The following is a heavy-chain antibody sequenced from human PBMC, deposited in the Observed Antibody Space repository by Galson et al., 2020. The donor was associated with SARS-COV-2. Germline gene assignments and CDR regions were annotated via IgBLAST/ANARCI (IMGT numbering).Heavy chain of an antibody. Sequence: GESLKTPCAASGFPFSSYGMHWVRQAPGQGLEWVAVIWYDGSNTSYADSVKGRFTISRDNSKNTLYLQMNSLRAEDTAVYYCAKDGADYGDYAVWYFDLWGRGALVTVSS. J-gene: IGHJ2*01. V-gene: IGHV3-33*06. CDR1: GFPFSSYG. CDR3: AKDGADYGDYAVWYFDL. D-gene: IGHD4-17*01. CDR2: IWYDGSNT.